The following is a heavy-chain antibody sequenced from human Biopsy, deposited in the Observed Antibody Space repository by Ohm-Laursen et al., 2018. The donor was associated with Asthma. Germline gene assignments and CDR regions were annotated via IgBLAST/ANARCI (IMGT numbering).Heavy chain of an antibody. CDR2: IDQSGYT. J-gene: IGHJ5*02. CDR1: GGSLTGHY. V-gene: IGHV4-34*01. D-gene: IGHD1-20*01. Sequence: GTLSLTCTVYGGSLTGHYWNWIRQPPGKGLEWIGEIDQSGYTNYNPSLKSRVTISADTSKNQFHLNLRSVTAADTAVYFCARAAITGIRGWFDPWGQGTQVTVSS. CDR3: ARAAITGIRGWFDP.